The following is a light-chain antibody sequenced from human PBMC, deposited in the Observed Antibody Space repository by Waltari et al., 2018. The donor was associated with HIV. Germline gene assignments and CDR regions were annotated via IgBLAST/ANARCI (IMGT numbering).Light chain of an antibody. Sequence: QPVLTQAPSLSVFPGGTVILNCASSAGAVKRGHCPYWFQQRPGHAPKTLIFDSTNRYSWTPARFTGSFLGGKAALTLTGAQPEDDADYYCLLSYDGDVVFGGGTKLTVL. CDR2: DST. V-gene: IGLV7-46*01. CDR1: AGAVKRGHC. J-gene: IGLJ2*01. CDR3: LLSYDGDVV.